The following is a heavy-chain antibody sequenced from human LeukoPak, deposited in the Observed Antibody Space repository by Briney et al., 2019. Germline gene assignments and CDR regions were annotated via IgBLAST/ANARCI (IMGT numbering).Heavy chain of an antibody. V-gene: IGHV1-18*01. Sequence: ASVKVSCKASGYTFTANGITWVRQAPGQGLERMGWISAYNGDTVYAQMFQGRVTMTTDTSTSTAYMEVTNLRSDDTAMYYCARSGHCSGVGCYAQGIDYWGQGTLVTVSS. J-gene: IGHJ4*02. CDR2: ISAYNGDT. CDR1: GYTFTANG. CDR3: ARSGHCSGVGCYAQGIDY. D-gene: IGHD2-2*01.